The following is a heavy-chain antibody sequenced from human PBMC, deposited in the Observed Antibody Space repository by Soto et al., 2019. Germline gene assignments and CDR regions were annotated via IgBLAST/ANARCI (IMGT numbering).Heavy chain of an antibody. CDR2: IYSAGSA. V-gene: IGHV3-66*04. Sequence: GGSLRLSCAASGFTVSTYHMSWVRQAPGKGLEWVSVIYSAGSADFADSVKGRFTISRDNSKNTLYLQMNSLRAEDTAVYYCASQYGGYGWFDTWGQGTPVTVPS. J-gene: IGHJ5*02. D-gene: IGHD2-15*01. CDR3: ASQYGGYGWFDT. CDR1: GFTVSTYH.